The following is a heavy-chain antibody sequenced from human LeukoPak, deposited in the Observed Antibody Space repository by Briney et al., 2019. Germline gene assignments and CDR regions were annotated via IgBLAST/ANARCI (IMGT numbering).Heavy chain of an antibody. Sequence: PSETLSLTCTVSGGSISSSSYYWGWIRQPPGKGLEWIGSIYYSGSTYYNPSLKSRVTISVDTSKNQFSLKLSSVTAADTAVYYCARERDYSNYYRYMDVWGKGTTVTVSS. D-gene: IGHD4-11*01. V-gene: IGHV4-39*07. CDR3: ARERDYSNYYRYMDV. CDR1: GGSISSSSYY. CDR2: IYYSGST. J-gene: IGHJ6*03.